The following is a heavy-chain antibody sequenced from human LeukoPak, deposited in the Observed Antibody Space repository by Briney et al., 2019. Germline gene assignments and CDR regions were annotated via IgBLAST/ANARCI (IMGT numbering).Heavy chain of an antibody. Sequence: PSETLSLTCAVYGGSFSGYYWSWIRQPPEKGLEWIGEINHSGSTNYNPSLKSRVTISVDTSKNQFSLKLSSVTAADTAVYYCASILSGYSRPRFDYWGQGTLVTVSS. CDR3: ASILSGYSRPRFDY. CDR2: INHSGST. D-gene: IGHD6-13*01. V-gene: IGHV4-34*01. CDR1: GGSFSGYY. J-gene: IGHJ4*02.